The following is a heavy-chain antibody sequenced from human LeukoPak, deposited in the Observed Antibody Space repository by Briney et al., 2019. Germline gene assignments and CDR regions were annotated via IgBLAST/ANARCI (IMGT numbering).Heavy chain of an antibody. V-gene: IGHV3-30*14. J-gene: IGHJ4*02. D-gene: IGHD6-19*01. CDR1: GCIFRNYA. CDR2: ISYDGSIK. Sequence: GGSLRLSCAASGCIFRNYAMHWVRQAPGKGLEWVAAISYDGSIKDYADSVRGPFTISRDNSKNTVNLQMNSLRAEDTALYYCAGGQMFTSGGFDDWGQGTLVTVSS. CDR3: AGGQMFTSGGFDD.